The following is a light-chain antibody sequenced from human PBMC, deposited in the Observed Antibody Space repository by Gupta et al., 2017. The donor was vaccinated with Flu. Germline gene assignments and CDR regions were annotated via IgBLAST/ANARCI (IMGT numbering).Light chain of an antibody. V-gene: IGKV1-39*01. J-gene: IGKJ1*01. Sequence: DIQVTQSPSSLSASVGDRVTITCRASQSISKSLNWYQQKPGKAPLLLIFAASSLQSGVPSRFSGSGSGTDFSLTINSLQPEDFATYYCQQSDNMPRTFGQGTKVENK. CDR1: QSISKS. CDR2: AAS. CDR3: QQSDNMPRT.